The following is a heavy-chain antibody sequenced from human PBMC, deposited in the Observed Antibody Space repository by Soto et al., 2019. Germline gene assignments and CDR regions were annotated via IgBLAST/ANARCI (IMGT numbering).Heavy chain of an antibody. D-gene: IGHD2-21*01. Sequence: QVQLAESGGGVVQPGRSLRLSCAASGFTFSNYGMHWVRQAPGKGLEWVAVISYDGSKKYHTDSVKGRFTISRDNSKNTLYLQMNSLRAEDTAVYYCAKDGEDWGQGTLVTVSS. CDR2: ISYDGSKK. CDR1: GFTFSNYG. V-gene: IGHV3-30*18. J-gene: IGHJ4*02. CDR3: AKDGED.